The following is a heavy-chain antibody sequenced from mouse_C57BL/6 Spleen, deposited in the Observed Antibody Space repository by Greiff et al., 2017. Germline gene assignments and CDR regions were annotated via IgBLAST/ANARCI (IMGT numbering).Heavy chain of an antibody. Sequence: VQLQQSGPELVKPGASVKISCKASGYAFSSSWMNWVKQRPGKGLEWIGRIYPGDGDTNYNGKFKGKATLTADKSSSTAYMQLSSLTSEDSAVYFCARDSNYERAWFAYWGQGTLVTVSA. CDR1: GYAFSSSW. CDR3: ARDSNYERAWFAY. J-gene: IGHJ3*01. CDR2: IYPGDGDT. V-gene: IGHV1-82*01. D-gene: IGHD2-5*01.